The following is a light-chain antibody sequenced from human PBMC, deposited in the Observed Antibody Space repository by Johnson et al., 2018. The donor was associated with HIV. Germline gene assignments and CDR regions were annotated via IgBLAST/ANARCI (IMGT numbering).Light chain of an antibody. CDR1: SSNIGNNY. CDR2: DNN. V-gene: IGLV1-51*01. Sequence: QAVLTQPPSVSAAPGQKVTISCSGSSSNIGNNYVSWYQQLPGTAPKLLIYDNNKRPSGIPDRFSGSKSGTSATLGITGLQTGDEADYYCGTWHSSLMAYVIGTGTKVTVL. CDR3: GTWHSSLMAYV. J-gene: IGLJ1*01.